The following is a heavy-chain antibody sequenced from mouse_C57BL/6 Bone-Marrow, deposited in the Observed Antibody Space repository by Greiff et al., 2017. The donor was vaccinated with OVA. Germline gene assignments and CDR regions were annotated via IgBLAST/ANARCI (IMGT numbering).Heavy chain of an antibody. J-gene: IGHJ2*01. D-gene: IGHD2-4*01. Sequence: EVQRVESGPELVKPGASVKMSCKASGYTFTDYNMHWVKQSHGKSLEWIGYINPNNGGTSYNQKFKGKATLTVNKSSSTAYMELRSLTSEDSAVYYCARDDYDVVHYFDYWGQGTTLTVSS. V-gene: IGHV1-22*01. CDR3: ARDDYDVVHYFDY. CDR1: GYTFTDYN. CDR2: INPNNGGT.